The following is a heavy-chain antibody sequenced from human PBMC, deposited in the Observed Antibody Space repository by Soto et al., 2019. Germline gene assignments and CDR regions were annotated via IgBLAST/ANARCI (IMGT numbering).Heavy chain of an antibody. CDR3: ARHAGSSWYYFVY. D-gene: IGHD6-13*01. CDR2: IYYSGST. V-gene: IGHV4-39*01. Sequence: WIREPPGKGLEWIGSIYYSGSTYYNPSLKSRVTISVDTSKNQFSLKLSSVTAADTAVYYCARHAGSSWYYFVYWGQGTLVTVSS. J-gene: IGHJ4*02.